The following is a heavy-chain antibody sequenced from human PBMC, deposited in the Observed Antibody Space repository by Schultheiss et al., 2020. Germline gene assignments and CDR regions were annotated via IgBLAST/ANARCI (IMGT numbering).Heavy chain of an antibody. CDR1: GYTFTSYA. CDR2: INAGNGNT. V-gene: IGHV1-3*01. Sequence: ASVKVSCKASGYTFTSYAMHWVRQAPGQRLEWMGWINAGNGNTKYSQKFQGRVTITRDTSASTAYMELSSLRSEDTAVYYCARDRVDYGDYVSLYFQHWGQGTLVTVSS. D-gene: IGHD4-17*01. J-gene: IGHJ1*01. CDR3: ARDRVDYGDYVSLYFQH.